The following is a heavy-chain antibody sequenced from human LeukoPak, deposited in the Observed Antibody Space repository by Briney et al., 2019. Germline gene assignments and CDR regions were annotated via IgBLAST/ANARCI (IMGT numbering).Heavy chain of an antibody. CDR2: ISGSGGST. Sequence: TGGSLRLSCAASGFTFSSYWMSWVRQAPGKGLEWVSAISGSGGSTYYADSVKGRFTISRDNSKNTLYLQMNSLRAEDTAVYYCAKDSSGIAAAAMSWGQGTLVTVSS. V-gene: IGHV3-23*01. J-gene: IGHJ4*02. CDR1: GFTFSSYW. CDR3: AKDSSGIAAAAMS. D-gene: IGHD6-13*01.